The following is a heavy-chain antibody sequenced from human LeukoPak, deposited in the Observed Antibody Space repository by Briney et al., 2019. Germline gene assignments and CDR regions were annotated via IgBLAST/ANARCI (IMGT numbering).Heavy chain of an antibody. J-gene: IGHJ4*02. D-gene: IGHD1-1*01. V-gene: IGHV4-38-2*01. CDR2: NYHRGNT. Sequence: SETLSLTCAVSGYSISSGYHCGWLRHPPGKGLERVGSNYHRGNTYYNPSLKSRVTISAHTSKNQFSLKLRSVTAADTALYYCARVDWNPDYWGQGTLLTVSS. CDR3: ARVDWNPDY. CDR1: GYSISSGYH.